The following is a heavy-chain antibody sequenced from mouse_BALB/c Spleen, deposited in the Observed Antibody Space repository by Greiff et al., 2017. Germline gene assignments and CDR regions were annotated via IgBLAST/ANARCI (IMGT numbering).Heavy chain of an antibody. D-gene: IGHD1-1*01. V-gene: IGHV1S81*02. CDR3: TRSRGVYYGSSYWYFDV. Sequence: QVQLKQPGAELVKPGASVKLSCKASGYTFTSYYMYWVKQRPGQGLEWIGGINPSNGGTNFNEKFKSKATLTVDKSSSTAYMQLSSLTSEDSAVYYCTRSRGVYYGSSYWYFDVWGAGTTVTVSS. J-gene: IGHJ1*01. CDR2: INPSNGGT. CDR1: GYTFTSYY.